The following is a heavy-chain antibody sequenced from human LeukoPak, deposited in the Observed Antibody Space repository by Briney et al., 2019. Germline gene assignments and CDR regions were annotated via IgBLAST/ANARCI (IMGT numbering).Heavy chain of an antibody. CDR3: ARDPDGY. J-gene: IGHJ4*02. Sequence: PGGSLRLSCAASGFTLSSYAMHWVRQAPGKGLEWVAVISYDGSNKYYADSVKGRFTISRDNSKNTLYLQMNSLRAEDTAVYYCARDPDGYWGQGTLVTVSS. D-gene: IGHD5-24*01. CDR1: GFTLSSYA. V-gene: IGHV3-30-3*01. CDR2: ISYDGSNK.